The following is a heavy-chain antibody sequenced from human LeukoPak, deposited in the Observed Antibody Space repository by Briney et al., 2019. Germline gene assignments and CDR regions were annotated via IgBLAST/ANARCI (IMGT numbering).Heavy chain of an antibody. CDR2: IYHSGST. D-gene: IGHD6-19*01. CDR1: GYSISSGYY. Sequence: KPSETLSLTCTVSGYSISSGYYWGWIRQPPGKGLEWIGSIYHSGSTYYNPSLKSRVTISVDTSKNQFSVKLSSVTAADTAVYYCARETLDSGWGYWGQGTLVTVSS. CDR3: ARETLDSGWGY. J-gene: IGHJ4*02. V-gene: IGHV4-38-2*02.